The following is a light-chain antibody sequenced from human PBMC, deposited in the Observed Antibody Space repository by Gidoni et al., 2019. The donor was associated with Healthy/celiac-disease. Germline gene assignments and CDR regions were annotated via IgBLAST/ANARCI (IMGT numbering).Light chain of an antibody. Sequence: SYELTQPPSVSVSPGQTASITCSGDKLGDKYACWYQQKPGPSPVLVIYQDSKRPSGIPERFSGSTSGNTATLTLSGTQAMDEADYYCQAWDSSTVVFGGGTKLTVL. CDR1: KLGDKY. J-gene: IGLJ2*01. CDR3: QAWDSSTVV. V-gene: IGLV3-1*01. CDR2: QDS.